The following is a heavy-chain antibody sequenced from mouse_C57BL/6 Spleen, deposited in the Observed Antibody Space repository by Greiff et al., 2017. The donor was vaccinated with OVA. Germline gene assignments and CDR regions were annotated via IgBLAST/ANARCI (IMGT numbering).Heavy chain of an antibody. CDR3: ARGGNDYDDGDFDY. V-gene: IGHV2-2*01. J-gene: IGHJ2*01. CDR1: GFSLTSYG. CDR2: IWSGGST. D-gene: IGHD2-4*01. Sequence: VQGVESGPGLVQPSQSLSITCTVSGFSLTSYGVHWVRQSPGKGLEWLGVIWSGGSTDYNAAFISRLSISKDNSKSQVFFKMNSLQADDTAIYDCARGGNDYDDGDFDYWGQGTTLTVSS.